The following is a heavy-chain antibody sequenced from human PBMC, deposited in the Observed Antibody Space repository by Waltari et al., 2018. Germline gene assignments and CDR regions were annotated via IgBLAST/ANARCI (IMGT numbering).Heavy chain of an antibody. CDR2: IKQDGSEK. D-gene: IGHD1-26*01. J-gene: IGHJ4*02. V-gene: IGHV3-7*01. CDR3: ASGGSYYDEFLDY. CDR1: GFTFSSYW. Sequence: EVQLVESGGGLVQPGGSLRLSCAASGFTFSSYWWSWVRQAPGKGVEWVANIKQDGSEKYYVDSVKGRFTISRDNAKNSLYLQMNSLRAEDTAVYYCASGGSYYDEFLDYWGQGTLVTVSS.